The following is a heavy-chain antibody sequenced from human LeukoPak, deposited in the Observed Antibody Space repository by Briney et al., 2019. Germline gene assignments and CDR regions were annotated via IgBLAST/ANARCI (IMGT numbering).Heavy chain of an antibody. CDR1: GGSINNYY. CDR3: ARGRRCSNGFDP. J-gene: IGHJ5*02. CDR2: IYDSGST. D-gene: IGHD3-10*02. Sequence: SETLSLTCAVSGGSINNYYWSWIRQPPGKGLEWIGYIYDSGSTNYNPSLKSRVTTSLDTSKNQVSLELSSVTAADTAVYYCARGRRCSNGFDPWGQGTLVTVSS. V-gene: IGHV4-59*01.